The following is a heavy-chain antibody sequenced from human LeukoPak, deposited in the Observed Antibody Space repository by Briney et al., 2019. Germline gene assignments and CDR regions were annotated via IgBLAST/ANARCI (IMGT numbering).Heavy chain of an antibody. D-gene: IGHD5-12*01. CDR2: IYPGDSAT. Sequence: GESLKISCKVSGYSFTTYWIGWVRQMPGRGLEWMGIIYPGDSATRYSPSFQGQVTFSADKSTNTAYLQWSSLKASDTAMYYCAKHGSGYEPDHWGQGTLVTVSS. J-gene: IGHJ5*02. CDR3: AKHGSGYEPDH. V-gene: IGHV5-51*01. CDR1: GYSFTTYW.